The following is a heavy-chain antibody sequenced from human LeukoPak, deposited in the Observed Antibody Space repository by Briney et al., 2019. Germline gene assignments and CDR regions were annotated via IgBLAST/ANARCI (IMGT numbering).Heavy chain of an antibody. CDR3: AREKIRRFDY. Sequence: PSETLSLTCTVSGGSISSGGYYWSWIRQHPGKGLEWIGYICYSGNTYYNPSLKSRVTISVDTSKNQFSLKLSSVTAADTAVYYCAREKIRRFDYWGQGTLVTVSS. CDR1: GGSISSGGYY. J-gene: IGHJ4*02. CDR2: ICYSGNT. V-gene: IGHV4-31*03. D-gene: IGHD4-17*01.